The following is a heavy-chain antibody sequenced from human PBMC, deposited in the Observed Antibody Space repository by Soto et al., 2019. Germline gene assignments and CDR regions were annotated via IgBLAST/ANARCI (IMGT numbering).Heavy chain of an antibody. CDR1: GFTFSSYA. CDR3: AKVQKSYCSGGSCYSLDY. Sequence: GESLKISCAASGFTFSSYAMSWVRQAPGKGLEWVSAISGSGGSTYYADSVKGRFTISRDNSKNTLYLQMNSLRAEDTAVYYCAKVQKSYCSGGSCYSLDYWGQGTLVTVSS. CDR2: ISGSGGST. J-gene: IGHJ4*02. D-gene: IGHD2-15*01. V-gene: IGHV3-23*01.